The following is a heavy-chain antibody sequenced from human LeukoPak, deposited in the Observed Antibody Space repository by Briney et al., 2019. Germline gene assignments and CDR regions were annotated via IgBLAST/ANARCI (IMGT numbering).Heavy chain of an antibody. CDR2: IIPIFGTA. CDR3: AREVGYCTNGVCYIDY. V-gene: IGHV1-69*05. Sequence: SVKVSCKASGGTFSSYAISWVRQAPGQGREWMGRIIPIFGTANHAQKFQGRVTITTDESTSTAYMELSSLRSEDTAVYYCAREVGYCTNGVCYIDYWGQGTLVTVSS. D-gene: IGHD2-8*01. J-gene: IGHJ4*02. CDR1: GGTFSSYA.